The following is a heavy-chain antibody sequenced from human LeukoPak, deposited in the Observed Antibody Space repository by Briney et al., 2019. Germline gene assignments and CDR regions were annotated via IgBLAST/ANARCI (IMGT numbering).Heavy chain of an antibody. CDR1: GFTFSSYW. CDR3: ARELVVGPAEYFQN. CDR2: INKGGSEK. V-gene: IGHV3-7*01. J-gene: IGHJ1*01. D-gene: IGHD2-8*02. Sequence: GGSLRLSCAASGFTFSSYWMSWVRQTPGKGLEWVANINKGGSEKYYMDSVRGRLTISRDNARNSLSLQMNSLRVEDTAVYYCARELVVGPAEYFQNWGQGTLVTVSS.